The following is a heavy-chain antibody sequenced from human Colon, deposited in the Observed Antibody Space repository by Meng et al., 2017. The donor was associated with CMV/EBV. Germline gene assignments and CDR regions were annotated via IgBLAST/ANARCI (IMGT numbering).Heavy chain of an antibody. CDR2: ISGSGRNT. V-gene: IGHV3-23*01. Sequence: LKISCAASGFTFSNYAISWVRQAPGKGLEWVSGISGSGRNTYYLDSVRGRFTISRDNSKRTVFLQMNSLRAGDTAVYYCAKEGMPASIPYFDTWGQGTLVTVSS. J-gene: IGHJ4*02. D-gene: IGHD2-2*01. CDR3: AKEGMPASIPYFDT. CDR1: GFTFSNYA.